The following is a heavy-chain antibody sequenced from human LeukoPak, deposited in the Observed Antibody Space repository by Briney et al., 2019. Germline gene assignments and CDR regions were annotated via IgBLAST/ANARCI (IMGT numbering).Heavy chain of an antibody. D-gene: IGHD3-16*01. V-gene: IGHV4-61*02. Sequence: SETLSLTCTVSGGSTSSGSEYWSWIRQPAGKGLEWIGRIYTSGSTNYNPSLKSRVTISVDTSKNQFSLKLSSVTAADTAVYYCARNLGGYYFDYWGQGTLVTVSS. CDR1: GGSTSSGSEY. CDR3: ARNLGGYYFDY. J-gene: IGHJ4*02. CDR2: IYTSGST.